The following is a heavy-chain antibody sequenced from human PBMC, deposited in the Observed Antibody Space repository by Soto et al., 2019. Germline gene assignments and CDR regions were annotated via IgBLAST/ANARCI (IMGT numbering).Heavy chain of an antibody. J-gene: IGHJ3*02. D-gene: IGHD5-12*01. CDR1: GDSISSSGFY. V-gene: IGHV4-39*01. Sequence: PSETLSLTCTVSGDSISSSGFYWGWIRQPPGKGLEWIGSIYYSGSTYYNLSLESRVTISVDTSKNLFSLRLSSVTAADTAVYYCARGYDFFYAFDIWGQGTMVTVSS. CDR2: IYYSGST. CDR3: ARGYDFFYAFDI.